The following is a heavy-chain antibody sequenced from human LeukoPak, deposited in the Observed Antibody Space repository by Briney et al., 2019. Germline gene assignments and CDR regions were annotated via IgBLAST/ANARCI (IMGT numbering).Heavy chain of an antibody. J-gene: IGHJ3*02. CDR3: AKDFYRLGEFDAFDN. Sequence: SLRLSCAASGFTFDDYAMHSVWQDPGKGLEWVSGISWNSGRIGYADSVKGRFTISRDNAKNSLYLQMNSLRVEDTALYYCAKDFYRLGEFDAFDNWGQGTMVTVSS. CDR2: ISWNSGRI. V-gene: IGHV3-9*01. D-gene: IGHD3-16*01. CDR1: GFTFDDYA.